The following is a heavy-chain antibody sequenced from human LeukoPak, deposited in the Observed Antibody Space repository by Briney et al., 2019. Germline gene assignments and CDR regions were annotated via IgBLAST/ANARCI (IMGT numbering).Heavy chain of an antibody. D-gene: IGHD4-17*01. CDR1: GYTLTGYY. CDR2: INPNSGGT. J-gene: IGHJ4*02. V-gene: IGHV1-2*02. Sequence: ASVKVSCKASGYTLTGYYMHWVRQAPGQGLEWMGWINPNSGGTNYAQKFQGRVTMTRDTSISTAYMELSRLRSDDTAVYYCARDPTVTTLDFDYWGQGTLVTVSS. CDR3: ARDPTVTTLDFDY.